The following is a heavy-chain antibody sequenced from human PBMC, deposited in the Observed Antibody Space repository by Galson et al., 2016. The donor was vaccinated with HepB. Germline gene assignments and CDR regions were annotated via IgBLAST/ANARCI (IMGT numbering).Heavy chain of an antibody. CDR3: ARGGGGTYFENYYYGMDV. V-gene: IGHV1-18*04. J-gene: IGHJ6*02. CDR1: GYTFTDYY. D-gene: IGHD1-26*01. Sequence: SVKVSCKASGYTFTDYYIHWVRQAPGQGLEWMGWISAYNGYTNYAQKLQGRVTMTTHTSTSTVYMELRSLRSDDTAVYCCARGGGGTYFENYYYGMDVWGQGTTVTVSS. CDR2: ISAYNGYT.